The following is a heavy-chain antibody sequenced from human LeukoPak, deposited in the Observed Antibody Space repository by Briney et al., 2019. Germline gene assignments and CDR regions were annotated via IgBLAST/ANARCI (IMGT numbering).Heavy chain of an antibody. J-gene: IGHJ5*02. Sequence: PSETLSLTCTVSGGSISSGDYYWSWIRQPPGKGLEWIGYIYYSGSTYYNSSLKSRVTISVDTSKNQFSLKLSSVTAADTAVYYCARTLIAVAGTGWFDPWGQGTLVTVSS. CDR1: GGSISSGDYY. D-gene: IGHD6-19*01. V-gene: IGHV4-30-4*01. CDR2: IYYSGST. CDR3: ARTLIAVAGTGWFDP.